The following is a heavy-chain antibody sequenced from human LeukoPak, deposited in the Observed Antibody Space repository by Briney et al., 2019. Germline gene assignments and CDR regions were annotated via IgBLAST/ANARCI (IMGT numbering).Heavy chain of an antibody. CDR2: IVPIFGTA. J-gene: IGHJ6*03. Sequence: SVKVSCKASGGTFSSYAISWVRQAPGQGLEWMGRIVPIFGTANYAQKFQGRVTITTDESTSTAYMELSSLRSEDTAVYYCARQGWRWLQSADYYYYYMDVWGKGTTVTVSS. V-gene: IGHV1-69*05. D-gene: IGHD5-24*01. CDR1: GGTFSSYA. CDR3: ARQGWRWLQSADYYYYYMDV.